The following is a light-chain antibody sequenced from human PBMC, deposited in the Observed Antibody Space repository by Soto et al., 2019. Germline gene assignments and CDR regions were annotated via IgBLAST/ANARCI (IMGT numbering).Light chain of an antibody. V-gene: IGKV3-20*01. CDR1: QSVSSSY. Sequence: EIVLTQSPGTLSLSPGERATLSCRASQSVSSSYLAWYQRKPGQAPRLLICGGSSRATGIPDRFSGSGSGTDFTLTISRLEPEDFAVYYCQQYGTSPLTFGGGTKVDIK. J-gene: IGKJ4*01. CDR2: GGS. CDR3: QQYGTSPLT.